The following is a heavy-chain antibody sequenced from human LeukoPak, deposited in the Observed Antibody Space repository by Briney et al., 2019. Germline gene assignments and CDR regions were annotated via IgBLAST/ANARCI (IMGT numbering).Heavy chain of an antibody. V-gene: IGHV1-24*01. Sequence: GASVKVSCKVSGYILTELSMHWVRQAPGKGLEWMGGFDPEDGETIYAQKFQGRVTMTEDTSTDTAYMELSSLRSEDTAVYYCATLGYWGSGSYYNAWFDPWGQGTLVTVSS. CDR1: GYILTELS. D-gene: IGHD3-10*01. CDR2: FDPEDGET. J-gene: IGHJ5*02. CDR3: ATLGYWGSGSYYNAWFDP.